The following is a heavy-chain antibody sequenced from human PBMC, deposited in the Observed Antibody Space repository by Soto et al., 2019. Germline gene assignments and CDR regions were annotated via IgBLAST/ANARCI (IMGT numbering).Heavy chain of an antibody. J-gene: IGHJ6*03. D-gene: IGHD2-15*01. CDR1: GGYISSGGYY. CDR2: IYYSGST. V-gene: IGHV4-31*03. Sequence: PSETQSLTCPVSGGYISSGGYYWSWIRQHPGKGLEWIGYIYYSGSTYYNPSLKSRVTISVDTSKNQFSLKLSSVTAADTAVYYCARAGMDAYCSGGSCYSGYYYYMDVWGKGTTVTVSS. CDR3: ARAGMDAYCSGGSCYSGYYYYMDV.